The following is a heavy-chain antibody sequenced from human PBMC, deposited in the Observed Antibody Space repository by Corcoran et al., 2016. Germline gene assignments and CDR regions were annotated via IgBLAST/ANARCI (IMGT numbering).Heavy chain of an antibody. J-gene: IGHJ1*01. CDR3: TTAAYSSGCSPAEYFQH. CDR2: IKSKTDGGTT. V-gene: IGHV3-15*07. Sequence: EVQLVESGGGLVKPGGSLRLSCAASGFTFSNAWMNWVRQAPGKGLEWVGRIKSKTDGGTTDHAAPVKGRFTISRDDSENTMYLQMNSLKPEVTAVYYCTTAAYSSGCSPAEYFQHWGQGTLVTVSS. D-gene: IGHD6-19*01. CDR1: GFTFSNAW.